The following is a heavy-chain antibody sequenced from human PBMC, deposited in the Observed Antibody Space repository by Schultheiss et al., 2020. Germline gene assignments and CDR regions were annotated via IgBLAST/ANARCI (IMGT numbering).Heavy chain of an antibody. J-gene: IGHJ4*02. CDR3: AGGHDYGGVDY. CDR2: IYYSGST. CDR1: GGSFSAYY. Sequence: SETLSLTCAVYGGSFSAYYWSWIRQPPGKGLEWIGYIYYSGSTYYNPSLKSRVTISVDTSKNQFSLKLSSVTAADTAVYYCAGGHDYGGVDYWGQGTLVTVSS. V-gene: IGHV4-34*01. D-gene: IGHD4-23*01.